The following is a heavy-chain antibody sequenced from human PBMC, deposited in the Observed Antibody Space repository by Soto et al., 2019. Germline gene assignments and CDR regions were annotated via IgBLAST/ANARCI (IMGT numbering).Heavy chain of an antibody. V-gene: IGHV4-39*01. CDR2: IFYRGTT. J-gene: IGHJ4*02. D-gene: IGHD3-3*01. CDR3: ARFSDAFDY. Sequence: QLQLQESGPGLVKPSETLSLTCAVSGGSISIINHYWGWIRQPPGKGLEWLGCIFYRGTTYYNPSVKSRATISVDTSNNQFSLKLSSLTAADTAVYYCARFSDAFDYWGQGTLVTVSS. CDR1: GGSISIINHY.